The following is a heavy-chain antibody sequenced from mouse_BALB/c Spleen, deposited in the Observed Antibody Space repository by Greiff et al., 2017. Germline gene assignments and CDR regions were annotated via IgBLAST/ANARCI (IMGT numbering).Heavy chain of an antibody. CDR3: AKCAARADYFDY. Sequence: VKLQESGAELARPGASVKLSCKASGYTFTGYWMQWVKQRPGQGLEWIGAIYPGDGDTRYTQKFKGKATLTADKSSSTAYMQLSSLASEDSAVYSCAKCAARADYFDYWGQGTTLTVSA. CDR1: GYTFTGYW. V-gene: IGHV1-87*01. D-gene: IGHD3-1*01. CDR2: IYPGDGDT. J-gene: IGHJ2*01.